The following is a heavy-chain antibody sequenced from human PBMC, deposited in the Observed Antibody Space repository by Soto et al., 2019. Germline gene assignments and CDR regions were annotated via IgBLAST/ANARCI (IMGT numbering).Heavy chain of an antibody. J-gene: IGHJ6*02. Sequence: GGSLRLSCAASGFTFSSYGMHWVRQAPGKGLEWVAVIWYDGSNKYYADSVKGRFTISRDNSKNTLYLQMNSLRAEDTAVYYCARDRHDYGDYYGMDVWGQGTTVTVSS. V-gene: IGHV3-33*01. CDR2: IWYDGSNK. D-gene: IGHD4-17*01. CDR1: GFTFSSYG. CDR3: ARDRHDYGDYYGMDV.